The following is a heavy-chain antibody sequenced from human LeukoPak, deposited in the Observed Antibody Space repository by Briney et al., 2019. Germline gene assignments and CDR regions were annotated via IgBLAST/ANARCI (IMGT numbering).Heavy chain of an antibody. CDR1: GFTFSGYG. CDR3: AKDLAWNLGAMDV. V-gene: IGHV3-23*01. D-gene: IGHD3-16*01. CDR2: ISDSGGIT. J-gene: IGHJ6*02. Sequence: PGGSLRLSCAASGFTFSGYGMHWVRQAPGKGLEWVSLISDSGGITYYADSVKGRFTISRDNSKNTLYLQMNSLRGEDTALYYCAKDLAWNLGAMDVWGQGTSVTVSS.